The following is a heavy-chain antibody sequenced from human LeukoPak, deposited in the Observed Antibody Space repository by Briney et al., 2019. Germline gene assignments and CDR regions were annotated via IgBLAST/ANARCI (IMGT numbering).Heavy chain of an antibody. CDR3: ARAVDSSGFSCFQH. CDR1: GGSISSSSYY. J-gene: IGHJ1*01. Sequence: PSETLSLTCTVSGGSISSSSYYWGWIRQPPGKGLEWIGSIYYSGSTYYNPSLKSRVTISVDTSKNQFSLKLNSVTAADTAVYYCARAVDSSGFSCFQHWGQGTLVTVSS. D-gene: IGHD3-22*01. V-gene: IGHV4-39*07. CDR2: IYYSGST.